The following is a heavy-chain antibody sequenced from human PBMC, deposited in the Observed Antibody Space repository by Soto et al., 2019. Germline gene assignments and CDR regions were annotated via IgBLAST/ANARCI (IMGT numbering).Heavy chain of an antibody. CDR3: ARDIGRGDAFDI. J-gene: IGHJ3*02. V-gene: IGHV1-2*04. Sequence: XSVKVSCKASVYTFTRYCISWVRQAPGQGLEWMGWINPNSGGTNYAQKFQGWVTMTRDTSISTAYMELSRLRSDDTAVYYCARDIGRGDAFDIWGQGTMVTVSS. CDR1: VYTFTRYC. D-gene: IGHD1-26*01. CDR2: INPNSGGT.